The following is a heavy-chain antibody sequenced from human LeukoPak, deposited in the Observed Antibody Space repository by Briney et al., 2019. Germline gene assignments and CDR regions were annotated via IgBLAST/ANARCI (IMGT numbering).Heavy chain of an antibody. J-gene: IGHJ4*02. Sequence: PSETLSLTCAVYGGSFSGYYWSWIRQPPGKGLEWIGEINHSGSTNYNPSLKSRVTISVDTSKNQFSLKLSSVTAADTAGYYCAKLSGAGVVVPAAFDYWGQGTLVTVSS. CDR1: GGSFSGYY. D-gene: IGHD2-2*01. CDR3: AKLSGAGVVVPAAFDY. V-gene: IGHV4-34*01. CDR2: INHSGST.